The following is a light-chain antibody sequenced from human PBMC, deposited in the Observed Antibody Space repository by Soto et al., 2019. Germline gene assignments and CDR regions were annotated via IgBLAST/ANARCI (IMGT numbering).Light chain of an antibody. CDR1: QSVRSSY. CDR2: GAS. V-gene: IGKV3-20*01. CDR3: HQYGSLYT. Sequence: EIVLTQSPGTLSLSPGERATLSCRASQSVRSSYLAWYQQKPGQAPRILIYGASSRATGIPDRFSGSGSGTDFTLTISRLEPEDFAVYYCHQYGSLYTFGQGTKLEIK. J-gene: IGKJ2*01.